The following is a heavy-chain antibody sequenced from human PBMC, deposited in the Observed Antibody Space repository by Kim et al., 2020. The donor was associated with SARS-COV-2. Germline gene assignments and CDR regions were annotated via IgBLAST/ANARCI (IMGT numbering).Heavy chain of an antibody. CDR2: IYYSGST. D-gene: IGHD6-13*01. J-gene: IGHJ5*02. Sequence: SETLSLTCSVTGGSISSSSYYWGWIRQPPGKGLEWIGSIYYSGSTYYNPSLKSRVTISVETSKNQFSLKLSSVTAADTAVYYCASPYSSSPLSPVGFDPWGQGTLVTVSS. CDR1: GGSISSSSYY. CDR3: ASPYSSSPLSPVGFDP. V-gene: IGHV4-39*01.